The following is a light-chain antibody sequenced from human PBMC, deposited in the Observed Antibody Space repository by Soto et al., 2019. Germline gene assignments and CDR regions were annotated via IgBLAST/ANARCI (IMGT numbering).Light chain of an antibody. Sequence: QSVLTQPPSVSAAPGQKVTISCSGSSSNIGINYVCWYQQLPGTAPKLLIYDSNKRPSGIPDRFSGSKSGTSATLGITGLQTGDEADYYCGTWDSSLSVYVFGTGTKVTVL. CDR1: SSNIGINY. V-gene: IGLV1-51*01. CDR3: GTWDSSLSVYV. CDR2: DSN. J-gene: IGLJ1*01.